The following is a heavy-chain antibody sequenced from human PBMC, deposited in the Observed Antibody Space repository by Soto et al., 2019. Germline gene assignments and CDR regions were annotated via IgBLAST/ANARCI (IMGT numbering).Heavy chain of an antibody. V-gene: IGHV4-4*07. CDR1: GASISGFY. CDR2: IYATGTT. CDR3: VRDGTKTLRDWFDP. J-gene: IGHJ5*02. D-gene: IGHD1-1*01. Sequence: SETLSLTCTVSGASISGFYWSWIRKSAGKGLEWIGRIYATGTTDYNPSLKSRVMTSVDTSKKQFSLKLRSVTAADTAVYYCVRDGTKTLRDWFDPWGQGISVTVSS.